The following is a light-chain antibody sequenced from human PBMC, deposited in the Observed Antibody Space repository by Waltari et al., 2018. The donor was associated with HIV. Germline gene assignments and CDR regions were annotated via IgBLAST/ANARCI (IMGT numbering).Light chain of an antibody. J-gene: IGKJ3*01. Sequence: VFTQSPVTLSLSPGQRATLSCRASQSLNNYLAWDQQKPGQAPRLLIYDASNRATGISARFSGSGSGTDFTLTISNLVPEDFAVYFCQQYDNWPLITLGPGTKVDV. CDR1: QSLNNY. CDR3: QQYDNWPLIT. CDR2: DAS. V-gene: IGKV3-11*01.